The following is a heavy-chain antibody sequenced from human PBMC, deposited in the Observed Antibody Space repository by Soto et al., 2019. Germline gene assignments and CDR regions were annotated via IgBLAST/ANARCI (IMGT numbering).Heavy chain of an antibody. V-gene: IGHV3-9*01. Sequence: LESGGGLVQPGRSLRLSCAASGFTFDDYAMHWVRQAPGMGLEWVSGISWNSGSIAYADSVRGRFTISRDNAKNSLYLQMNSLRVEDTALYYCAKETVYSSSCMDVWGKGTTVTVSS. D-gene: IGHD6-13*01. CDR3: AKETVYSSSCMDV. J-gene: IGHJ6*03. CDR2: ISWNSGSI. CDR1: GFTFDDYA.